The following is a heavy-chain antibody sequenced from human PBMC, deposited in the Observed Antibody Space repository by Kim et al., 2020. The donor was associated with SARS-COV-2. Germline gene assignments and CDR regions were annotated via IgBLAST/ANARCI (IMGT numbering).Heavy chain of an antibody. V-gene: IGHV3-7*01. J-gene: IGHJ5*02. CDR1: GFTFSNYW. CDR2: IKQDGIDK. D-gene: IGHD4-17*01. CDR3: ARDRTVTWFDP. Sequence: GGSLRLSCAASGFTFSNYWMGWVRQAPGKGLEWVANIKQDGIDKYYVDSVKGRFTISRDNAKNSLYLQMNSLRAEDTAVYYCARDRTVTWFDPWGQGTLVTVSS.